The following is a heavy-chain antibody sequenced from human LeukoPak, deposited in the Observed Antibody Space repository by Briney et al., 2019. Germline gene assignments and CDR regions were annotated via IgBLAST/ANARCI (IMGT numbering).Heavy chain of an antibody. CDR1: GGSISSGGYY. V-gene: IGHV4-31*03. CDR2: IYYSGST. D-gene: IGHD5-18*01. Sequence: SQTLSLTCTVSGGSISSGGYYWSWIRQHPGKGLEWIGYIYYSGSTYYNPSLKSRVTISVDTSKNQFSLKLSSVTAADTAVYYCARVPRRYTAMNFDYWGQGTLVTVSS. CDR3: ARVPRRYTAMNFDY. J-gene: IGHJ4*02.